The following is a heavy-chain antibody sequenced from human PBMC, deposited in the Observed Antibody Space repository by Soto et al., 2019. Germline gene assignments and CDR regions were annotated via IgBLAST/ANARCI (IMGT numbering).Heavy chain of an antibody. CDR2: INHSGST. Sequence: SETLSLTCAVYGGSFSGYYWSWIRQPPGKGLEWIGEINHSGSTNYNPSLKSRVTISVDTSKNQFSLKLSSVTAADTAVYYCARGSGEWLDYYYYGMDVWGQGTTVTVSS. D-gene: IGHD3-10*01. CDR1: GGSFSGYY. CDR3: ARGSGEWLDYYYYGMDV. V-gene: IGHV4-34*01. J-gene: IGHJ6*02.